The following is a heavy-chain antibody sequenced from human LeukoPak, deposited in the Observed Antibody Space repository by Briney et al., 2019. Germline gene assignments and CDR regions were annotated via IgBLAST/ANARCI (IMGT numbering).Heavy chain of an antibody. CDR3: ARKYGDYGYYMDV. CDR1: GFTFRNYW. J-gene: IGHJ6*03. Sequence: GGSLRLSCATSGFTFRNYWMNWVRQAPGKGLQWVSYISSSSTTIYYADSVKGRFTISRDNAKNSLYLQMNSLRAEDTAVYYCARKYGDYGYYMDVWGKGTTVTVSS. V-gene: IGHV3-48*01. CDR2: ISSSSTTI. D-gene: IGHD4-17*01.